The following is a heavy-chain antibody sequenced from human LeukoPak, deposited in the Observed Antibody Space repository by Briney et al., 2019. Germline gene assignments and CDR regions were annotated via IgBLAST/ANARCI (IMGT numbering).Heavy chain of an antibody. D-gene: IGHD3-22*01. J-gene: IGHJ4*02. CDR2: ISTYSGDT. V-gene: IGHV1-18*01. CDR3: ARVEYSSGRGDY. Sequence: ASVKVSCKAGDYSFINYGLTWVRQAPGEGLVWMGWISTYSGDTNYAQNFQGRVTLTRDTSTSTAYMDLNSLTPDDTAVYYCARVEYSSGRGDYWGQGTLVTVSS. CDR1: DYSFINYG.